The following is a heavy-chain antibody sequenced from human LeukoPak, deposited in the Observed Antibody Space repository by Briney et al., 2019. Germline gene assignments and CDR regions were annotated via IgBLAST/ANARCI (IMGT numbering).Heavy chain of an antibody. J-gene: IGHJ6*02. CDR2: IIPILGIA. CDR1: GGTFSSYA. Sequence: SVKVSCKASGGTFSSYAISWVRQAPGQGLVWMGRIIPILGIANYAQKFQGRVTITADKSTSTAYMELSSLRSEETAVYYCARDLRTTGNYGMDVWGQGTTVTVSS. D-gene: IGHD1-1*01. CDR3: ARDLRTTGNYGMDV. V-gene: IGHV1-69*04.